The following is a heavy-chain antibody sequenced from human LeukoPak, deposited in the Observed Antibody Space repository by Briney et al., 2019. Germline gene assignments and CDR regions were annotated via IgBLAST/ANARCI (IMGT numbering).Heavy chain of an antibody. V-gene: IGHV1-24*01. Sequence: ASVKVSCKVSGYTLTESSMHWVRQAPGKGLEWMGGFDPEDGETIYAQKFQGRVTMTEDTSTDTAYMELSSPRSEDTAVYYCTVRLFDYWGQGTLVTVSS. J-gene: IGHJ4*02. CDR2: FDPEDGET. CDR3: TVRLFDY. CDR1: GYTLTESS.